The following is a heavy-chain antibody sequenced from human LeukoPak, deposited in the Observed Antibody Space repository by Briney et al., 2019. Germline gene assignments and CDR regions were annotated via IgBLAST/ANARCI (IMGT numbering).Heavy chain of an antibody. J-gene: IGHJ4*02. D-gene: IGHD3-16*02. V-gene: IGHV3-30*04. CDR1: GFTFSSYA. CDR2: ISYDGSNK. CDR3: ASLLNYAYVWGSYRRHFDY. Sequence: GRSLRLSCAASGFTFSSYAMHWVRQAPGKGLEWVAVISYDGSNKYYADSVKGRFTTSRDNSKNTLYLQMNSLRAEDTAVYYCASLLNYAYVWGSYRRHFDYWGQGTLVTVSS.